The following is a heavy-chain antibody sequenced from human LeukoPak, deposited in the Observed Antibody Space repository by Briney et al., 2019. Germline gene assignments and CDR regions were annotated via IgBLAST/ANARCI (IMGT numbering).Heavy chain of an antibody. V-gene: IGHV5-51*01. CDR1: GYSFTTYW. D-gene: IGHD5-24*01. CDR3: ARSEEMFDY. J-gene: IGHJ4*02. Sequence: GESLKISCKGSGYSFTTYWIGWVRQMPGKGLEWMGIIYPGDSDTRYSPSFRGQVTISADKSITTAYLQWSSLKASDAAMYYCARSEEMFDYWGQGTLVTVSS. CDR2: IYPGDSDT.